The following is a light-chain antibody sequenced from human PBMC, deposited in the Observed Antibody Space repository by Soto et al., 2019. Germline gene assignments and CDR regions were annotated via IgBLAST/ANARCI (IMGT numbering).Light chain of an antibody. CDR1: SSNIGADFD. V-gene: IGLV1-40*01. CDR3: QSRDSSLSSSWV. CDR2: HNN. J-gene: IGLJ3*02. Sequence: QSVLTQPPSVSGAPGQRVTISCTGSSSNIGADFDVHWYQHLPGTAPKLLISHNNNRPSGVPDRFSGSKSGTSASLAITGLQADDEAVYYCQSRDSSLSSSWVFGGGTKVTVL.